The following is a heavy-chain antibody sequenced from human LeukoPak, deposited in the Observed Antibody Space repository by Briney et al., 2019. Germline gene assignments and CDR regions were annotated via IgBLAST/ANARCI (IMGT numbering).Heavy chain of an antibody. CDR3: AKDQQLAPRGRFDP. Sequence: GGSLRLSCAASGFTFSSYAMSWVRQAPGKGLEWVSAISGSGTSTYYADSVKGRFTISRDNSKNTLYLQVNSLRAEDTAVYYCAKDQQLAPRGRFDPWGQGTLVTVSS. V-gene: IGHV3-23*01. J-gene: IGHJ5*02. CDR2: ISGSGTST. D-gene: IGHD6-13*01. CDR1: GFTFSSYA.